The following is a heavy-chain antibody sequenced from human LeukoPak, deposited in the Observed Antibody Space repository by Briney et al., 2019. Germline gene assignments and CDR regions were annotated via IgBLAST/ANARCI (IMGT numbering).Heavy chain of an antibody. CDR1: GFTFSDYS. D-gene: IGHD3-10*01. V-gene: IGHV3-30*03. J-gene: IGHJ4*02. CDR3: ARDQTGFGELLWD. CDR2: ISYDGSNK. Sequence: PGGSLRLSCAASGFTFSDYSMDWVRQAPGKGLEWVAVISYDGSNKYYADSVKGRFTISRDNSKNTLYLQMNSLRAEDTAVYYCARDQTGFGELLWDWGQGTLVTVSS.